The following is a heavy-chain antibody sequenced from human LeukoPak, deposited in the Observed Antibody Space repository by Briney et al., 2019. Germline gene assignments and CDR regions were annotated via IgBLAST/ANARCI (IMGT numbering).Heavy chain of an antibody. V-gene: IGHV3-33*01. Sequence: PGRSLRLSCAASGFTFSSYGMHWVRQAPGKGLEWVAVIWYDGSNKYYADSVKGRFTISRDNSKNTLYLQMDSLRAEDTAVYYCAREDSSGWYGFDYWGQEPWSPSP. J-gene: IGHJ4*01. CDR1: GFTFSSYG. CDR3: AREDSSGWYGFDY. CDR2: IWYDGSNK. D-gene: IGHD6-19*01.